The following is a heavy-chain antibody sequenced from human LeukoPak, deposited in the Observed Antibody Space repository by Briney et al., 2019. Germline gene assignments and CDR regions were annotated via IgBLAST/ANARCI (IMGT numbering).Heavy chain of an antibody. CDR3: AKWELYSGFYYIDY. J-gene: IGHJ4*02. Sequence: GGSLRLSCAASGFTFSSYWMTWVRQGPGKGLEWVANIKPDGSLIYYVDSVKGRFTISRDNAKNSLYLQMNSLRAEDAAVYYCAKWELYSGFYYIDYWGQGTLATVSS. D-gene: IGHD1-26*01. CDR1: GFTFSSYW. V-gene: IGHV3-7*01. CDR2: IKPDGSLI.